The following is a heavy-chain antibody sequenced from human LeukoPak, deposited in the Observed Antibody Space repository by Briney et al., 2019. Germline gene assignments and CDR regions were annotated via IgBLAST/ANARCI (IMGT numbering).Heavy chain of an antibody. Sequence: GASVKVSCKASGYTFTSYAMHWVRQAPGQGLEWMGRIIPILGIANYAQKFQGRVTITADKSTSTAYMELSSLRSEDTAVYYCATLRGAARPYYFDYWGQGTLVTVSS. CDR3: ATLRGAARPYYFDY. V-gene: IGHV1-69*04. J-gene: IGHJ4*02. CDR1: GYTFTSYA. D-gene: IGHD6-6*01. CDR2: IIPILGIA.